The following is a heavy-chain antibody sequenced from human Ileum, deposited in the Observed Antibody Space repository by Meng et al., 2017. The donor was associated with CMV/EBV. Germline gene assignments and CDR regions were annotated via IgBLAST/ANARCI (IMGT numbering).Heavy chain of an antibody. D-gene: IGHD3-10*01. CDR1: GFTFSSYA. Sequence: GESLKISCAASGFTFSSYAMHWVRQAPGKGLEWVAVISYDGSNKYYADSVKGRFTISRDNSKNTLYLQMNSLRAEDTAVYYCARDGAFGSGDWYFGLWGRGTLVTVSS. CDR3: ARDGAFGSGDWYFGL. CDR2: ISYDGSNK. J-gene: IGHJ2*01. V-gene: IGHV3-30-3*01.